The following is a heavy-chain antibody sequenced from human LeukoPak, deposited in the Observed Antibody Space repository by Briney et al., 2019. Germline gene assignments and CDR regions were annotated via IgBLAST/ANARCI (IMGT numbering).Heavy chain of an antibody. D-gene: IGHD5-24*01. J-gene: IGHJ4*02. CDR3: ARRDVQRPNDDF. V-gene: IGHV1-2*06. CDR1: GYSFTVYY. Sequence: ASVKVSCKASGYSFTVYYMRWVRQAPGQGLEWMGRINPNSGGTNYAQKFQGRVTMTRDTSINTAYMELSRLTSDDTAAYYCARRDVQRPNDDFWGQGTLVTVSS. CDR2: INPNSGGT.